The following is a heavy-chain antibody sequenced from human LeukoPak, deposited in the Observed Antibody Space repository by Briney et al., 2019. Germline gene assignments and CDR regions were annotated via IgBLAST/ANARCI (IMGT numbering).Heavy chain of an antibody. D-gene: IGHD3-16*01. V-gene: IGHV3-7*01. CDR3: ARAAALGSAGDFDY. CDR1: GFTFSSYS. Sequence: GGSLRLSCAASGFTFSSYSMSWVRQAPGKGLEWVANIKQDGSEKNYVDSVKGRFTISRDNAKNSLYLQMNNLRAEDTAVYYWARAAALGSAGDFDYWAQGPLVPVS. J-gene: IGHJ4*02. CDR2: IKQDGSEK.